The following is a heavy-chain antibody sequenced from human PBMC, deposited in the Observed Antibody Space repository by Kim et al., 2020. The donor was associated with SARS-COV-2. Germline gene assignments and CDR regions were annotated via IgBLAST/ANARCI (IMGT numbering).Heavy chain of an antibody. V-gene: IGHV4-59*08. Sequence: SETLSLTCTVSGGSISSYYWSWIRQPPGKGLEWIGYIYYSGSTNYNPSLKSRVTISVDTSNNQFSLKLSSMTAADTSVYYCARHNYDILTGWNPYYFDYWGQGTLVTVSS. CDR1: GGSISSYY. CDR3: ARHNYDILTGWNPYYFDY. J-gene: IGHJ4*02. D-gene: IGHD3-9*01. CDR2: IYYSGST.